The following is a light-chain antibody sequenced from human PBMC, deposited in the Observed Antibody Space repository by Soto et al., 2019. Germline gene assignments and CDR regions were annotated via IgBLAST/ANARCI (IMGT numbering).Light chain of an antibody. CDR2: GAS. Sequence: EIMLTQSPATLSVSPGERATLSFRASQSVSSNLTWYQQKPGQAPRLLIYGASTRATGIPDRFSGSGSGTDFTLTISRLEPEDFAVYYCQQYGSSPFTFGPGTKVDI. J-gene: IGKJ3*01. V-gene: IGKV3-20*01. CDR1: QSVSSN. CDR3: QQYGSSPFT.